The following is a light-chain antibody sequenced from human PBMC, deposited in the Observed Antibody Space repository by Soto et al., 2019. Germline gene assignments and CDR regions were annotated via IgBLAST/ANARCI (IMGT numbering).Light chain of an antibody. J-gene: IGLJ3*02. V-gene: IGLV8-61*01. Sequence: QTVVTQEPSVSVSPGGTVTLTCGLSSGSVSTNYYPSWYQQTPGQAPRTLIYSTNTRSSGVPDRFSGSILGNKAALTITGAQADDESDYYCVLYMGSGIRVFGGGTKLTVL. CDR2: STN. CDR1: SGSVSTNYY. CDR3: VLYMGSGIRV.